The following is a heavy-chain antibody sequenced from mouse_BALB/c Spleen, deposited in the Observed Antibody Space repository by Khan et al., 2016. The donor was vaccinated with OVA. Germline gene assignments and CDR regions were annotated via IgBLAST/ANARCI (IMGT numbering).Heavy chain of an antibody. D-gene: IGHD1-1*01. CDR2: IDPETGVT. J-gene: IGHJ4*01. CDR3: TSYYYGSSYYYAMDY. V-gene: IGHV1-15*01. Sequence: QVQLQQSGAELVRPGASVTLSCKASGYIFTDYEMHWVKQTPVHGLEWIGAIDPETGVTAYTQKFKGKATLTADKSSSTAYIELRSLTSEDSAVDYCTSYYYGSSYYYAMDYWGQGTSVTVSS. CDR1: GYIFTDYE.